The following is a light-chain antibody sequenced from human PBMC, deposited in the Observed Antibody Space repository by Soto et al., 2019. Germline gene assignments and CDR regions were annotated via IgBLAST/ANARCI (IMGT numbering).Light chain of an antibody. CDR1: KLGDKF. Sequence: SYELTQSPSVSVSPGQTARITCSGDKLGDKFAYWYQQKPGQYPVVVIYEDRKRPSGIPERFSGSNSGNTAILTISGTKAMDEADYYCQAWDSSSVVFGGWTKLTVL. V-gene: IGLV3-1*01. CDR3: QAWDSSSVV. J-gene: IGLJ3*02. CDR2: EDR.